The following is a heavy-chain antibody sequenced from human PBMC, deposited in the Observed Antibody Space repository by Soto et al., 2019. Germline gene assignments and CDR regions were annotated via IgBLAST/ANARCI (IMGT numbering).Heavy chain of an antibody. Sequence: EVQLVESGGGLVKPGGSLRLSCVVSGFTCSSYSMNWVRQAPGKGLEWVSSISSGSNYTYYADSLKGRFTISRDNAKNSLYLQMNSLRAEDTALYYCARDFKESQYYYYCMDVWGKGTTVTVSS. V-gene: IGHV3-21*06. CDR1: GFTCSSYS. J-gene: IGHJ6*03. CDR2: ISSGSNYT. D-gene: IGHD3-10*01. CDR3: ARDFKESQYYYYCMDV.